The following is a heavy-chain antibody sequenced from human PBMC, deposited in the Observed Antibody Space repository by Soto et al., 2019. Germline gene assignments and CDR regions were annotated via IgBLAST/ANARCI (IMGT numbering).Heavy chain of an antibody. CDR3: ARVGSSGWSPDY. CDR1: GGSISGHY. V-gene: IGHV4-59*11. D-gene: IGHD6-19*01. Sequence: SETLSLTCTVSGGSISGHYWTWIRQSPGKGLEWIGYIFFSGTTNYNPSLKSRVTISVDTSKNQFSLKLSSVTAADTAVYYCARVGSSGWSPDYWGQGTLVTVSS. CDR2: IFFSGTT. J-gene: IGHJ4*02.